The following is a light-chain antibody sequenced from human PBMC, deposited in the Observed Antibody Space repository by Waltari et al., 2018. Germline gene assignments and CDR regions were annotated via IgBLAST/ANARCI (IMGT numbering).Light chain of an antibody. Sequence: QSALTQPPSASGSPGQSVTISCTGTSSDVGGYNFVSWYQQHPGKAPKLMIYAVSERPSGVPDRFSGSKSGNTASLTVSGLQTEDESDYYCSSYAGSMTLVFGGGTKLTVL. CDR3: SSYAGSMTLV. CDR2: AVS. J-gene: IGLJ2*01. CDR1: SSDVGGYNF. V-gene: IGLV2-8*01.